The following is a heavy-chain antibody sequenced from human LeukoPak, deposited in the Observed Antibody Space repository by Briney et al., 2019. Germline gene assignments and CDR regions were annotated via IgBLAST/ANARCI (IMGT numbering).Heavy chain of an antibody. Sequence: QTRESLRLSCAASGFTFNRYGMSWVRQAPGKGLEWVSGISASGAKRYYADSVKGRFTISRDNSRDTLSVQINSLRAEDTAVYYCAKRRGLELTYYYHMDVWGKGTTVTVSS. CDR3: AKRRGLELTYYYHMDV. J-gene: IGHJ6*03. D-gene: IGHD1-7*01. CDR2: ISASGAKR. V-gene: IGHV3-23*01. CDR1: GFTFNRYG.